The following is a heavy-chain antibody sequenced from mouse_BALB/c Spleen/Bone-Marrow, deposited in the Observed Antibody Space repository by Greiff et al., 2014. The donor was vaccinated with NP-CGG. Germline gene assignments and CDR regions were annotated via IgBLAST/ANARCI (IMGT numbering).Heavy chain of an antibody. CDR2: INPSNGRT. CDR1: GFTFTSYW. CDR3: ARDGNYRYAMDY. Sequence: QVQLQQSGAELVKPGASVKLSCMASGFTFTSYWIHWVKQRPGQGPEWIGEINPSNGRTNYNEKFKSKATLTEDKSSSTAYMQXXXXTSEDSAVYYCARDGNYRYAMDYWGQGTSVTVSS. J-gene: IGHJ4*01. D-gene: IGHD2-1*01. V-gene: IGHV1S81*02.